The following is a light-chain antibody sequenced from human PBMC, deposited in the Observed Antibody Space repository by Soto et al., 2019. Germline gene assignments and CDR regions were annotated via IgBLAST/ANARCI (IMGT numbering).Light chain of an antibody. J-gene: IGKJ5*01. V-gene: IGKV3-15*01. CDR1: QSVSSN. CDR2: GAS. CDR3: QQYNKWPLIT. Sequence: EIVMRQSPATLSVSPGEIATLSFSASQSVSSNLAWYQQKPGQAPRLLISGASTRATGIPARFSGTGSGTEFTLTISSLQSEDFAVYYCQQYNKWPLITFGQGTRLEIK.